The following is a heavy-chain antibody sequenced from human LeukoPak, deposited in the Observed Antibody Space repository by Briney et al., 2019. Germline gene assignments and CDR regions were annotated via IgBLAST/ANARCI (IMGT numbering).Heavy chain of an antibody. D-gene: IGHD2-2*01. J-gene: IGHJ3*02. CDR3: ARGLGYCSSTSCLDAFDI. CDR1: GGSISSSSYY. V-gene: IGHV4-39*07. CDR2: IYYSGST. Sequence: SETLSLACTVSGGSISSSSYYWGWIRQPPGKGLEWIGSIYYSGSTNYNPSLKSRVTISVDTSKNQFSLKLSSVTAADTAVYYCARGLGYCSSTSCLDAFDIWGQGTMVTVSS.